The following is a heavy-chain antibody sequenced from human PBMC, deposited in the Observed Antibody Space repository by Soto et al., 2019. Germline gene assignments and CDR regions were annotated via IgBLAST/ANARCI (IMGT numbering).Heavy chain of an antibody. D-gene: IGHD2-8*01. CDR3: AREMVARAFLGYGMDV. V-gene: IGHV3-30-3*01. J-gene: IGHJ6*02. Sequence: QVQLVGSGGGVVQPGRSLRLSCAASGFTFSSYAMHWVRQAPGKGLEWVAVISYDGSNKYYADSVKGRFTISRDNSKNTLYLQMNSLRAEDTAVYYCAREMVARAFLGYGMDVGGQGTTVTVSS. CDR1: GFTFSSYA. CDR2: ISYDGSNK.